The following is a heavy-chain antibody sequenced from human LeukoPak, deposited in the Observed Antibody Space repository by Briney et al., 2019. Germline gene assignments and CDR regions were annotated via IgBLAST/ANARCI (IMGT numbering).Heavy chain of an antibody. D-gene: IGHD6-19*01. J-gene: IGHJ3*02. CDR3: ARDLEQWLEDDAFDI. CDR1: GYTFTSYG. V-gene: IGHV1-18*01. CDR2: ISAYNGNT. Sequence: ASVKVSCKASGYTFTSYGISWVRQAPGQGLEWMGWISAYNGNTNYAQKLQGRVTMTTDTSTSTAYMELRSLRSGDTAVYYCARDLEQWLEDDAFDIWGQGTMVTVSS.